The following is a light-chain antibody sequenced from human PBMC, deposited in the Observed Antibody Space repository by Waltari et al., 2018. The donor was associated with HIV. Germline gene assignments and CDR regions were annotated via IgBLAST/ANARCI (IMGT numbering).Light chain of an antibody. CDR1: SSNIGSNY. CDR3: AAWDDSLGVV. J-gene: IGLJ2*01. V-gene: IGLV1-47*01. Sequence: QSVLTQPPSASGTPGQRVTISCSGSSSNIGSNYVYWYQQLPGTAPKLLIYRNNQRPSGVPDRFAGSKSGTSASLAISGLLSEDEADYYCAAWDDSLGVVFGGGTKLTVL. CDR2: RNN.